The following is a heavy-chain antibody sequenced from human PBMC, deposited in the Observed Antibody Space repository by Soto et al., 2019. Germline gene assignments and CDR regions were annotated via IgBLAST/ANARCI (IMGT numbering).Heavy chain of an antibody. J-gene: IGHJ5*01. CDR3: ARQVYGDYLGRNWFDS. CDR2: ISHDGHA. D-gene: IGHD4-17*01. CDR1: DGSISDSRYY. Sequence: LSLTCSVLDGSISDSRYYWGWIRQSPEKGLEWIGSISHDGHAYYNPPLKSRVTLFADTSRNQFSLKMKSVTVADTALYFCARQVYGDYLGRNWFDSCGQAALLTVFS. V-gene: IGHV4-39*01.